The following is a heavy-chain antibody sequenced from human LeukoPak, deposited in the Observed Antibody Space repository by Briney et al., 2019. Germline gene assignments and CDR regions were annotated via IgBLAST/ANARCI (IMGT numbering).Heavy chain of an antibody. Sequence: GGSRGPSWAASGFPFISYGLTWVGRPPGRGLEWVSSISSSSSYIYYADSVKGRFTISRDNAKNSLYLQMNSLRAEDTAVYYCASVKRVDYWGQGTLVTVSS. CDR1: GFPFISYG. CDR3: ASVKRVDY. V-gene: IGHV3-21*01. CDR2: ISSSSSYI. J-gene: IGHJ4*02.